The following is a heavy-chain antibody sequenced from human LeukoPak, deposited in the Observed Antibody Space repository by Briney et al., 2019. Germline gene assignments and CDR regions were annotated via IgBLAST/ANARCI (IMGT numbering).Heavy chain of an antibody. CDR2: IWYDGSNK. D-gene: IGHD3-22*01. CDR1: GFTFSSYG. J-gene: IGHJ4*02. Sequence: PGGSLRLSCAASGFTFSSYGMHWVRQAPGKGLEWVAVIWYDGSNKYYADSVKGRFTISRDNSKNTLYPQMNSLRAEDTAVYYCARGRDSSGYYYVPDFDYWGQGTLVTVSS. CDR3: ARGRDSSGYYYVPDFDY. V-gene: IGHV3-33*01.